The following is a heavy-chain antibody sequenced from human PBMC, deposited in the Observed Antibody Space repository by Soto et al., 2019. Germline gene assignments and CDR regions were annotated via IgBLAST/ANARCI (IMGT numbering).Heavy chain of an antibody. CDR3: ARGRGRFLEWLLRYYYSFMDV. J-gene: IGHJ6*02. V-gene: IGHV4-34*01. Sequence: SETLSLTCAVYGGSFSGYYWSWIRQPPGKGLEWIGEINHSGSTNYNPSLKSRVTISVDTSKNQFSLKLSSVTAADTAVYYCARGRGRFLEWLLRYYYSFMDVWGQGTTVTVSS. CDR2: INHSGST. CDR1: GGSFSGYY. D-gene: IGHD3-3*01.